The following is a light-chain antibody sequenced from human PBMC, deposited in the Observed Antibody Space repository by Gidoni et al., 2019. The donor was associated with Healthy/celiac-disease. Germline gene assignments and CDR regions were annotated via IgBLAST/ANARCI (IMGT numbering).Light chain of an antibody. V-gene: IGLV2-14*03. Sequence: QSALTQPASVSGSPRQSITISCTGTSSDVGGYNYVSWYQQHPGKAPKLMIYDVSNRPSGVSNRFSGSKSGNTASLTISWLQAEDEADYYCSSYTSSSTYVVFGGGXKLTVL. J-gene: IGLJ2*01. CDR1: SSDVGGYNY. CDR2: DVS. CDR3: SSYTSSSTYVV.